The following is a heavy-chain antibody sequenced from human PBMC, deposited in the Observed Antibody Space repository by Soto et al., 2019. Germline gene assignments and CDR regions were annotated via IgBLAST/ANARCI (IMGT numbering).Heavy chain of an antibody. Sequence: QVHLVESGGAVVQPGKSLRLSCVASGFGFKFFGMHWVRQAPGKGLEWVAGISGYETRIYYADDMRGRVTISRVNSESTLYLHMYSLIPEDTARYYCARDKDAGCFVMDVWGQGTTVTV. CDR2: ISGYETRI. V-gene: IGHV3-30*03. CDR1: GFGFKFFG. CDR3: ARDKDAGCFVMDV. J-gene: IGHJ6*02. D-gene: IGHD3-9*01.